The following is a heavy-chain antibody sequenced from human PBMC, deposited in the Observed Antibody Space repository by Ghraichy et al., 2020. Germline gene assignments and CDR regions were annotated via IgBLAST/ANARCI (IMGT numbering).Heavy chain of an antibody. J-gene: IGHJ3*02. V-gene: IGHV5-10-1*01. D-gene: IGHD3-3*01. Sequence: GESLNISYKGSGYSFTNYWISWVRQMPGKGLEWMGRIDPSDSYTNHSPSFQGHVTISVDKSISTAYLQWSSLKASDTAIYYCARVGFWGGSYAFDIWGQGTMVTVAS. CDR3: ARVGFWGGSYAFDI. CDR1: GYSFTNYW. CDR2: IDPSDSYT.